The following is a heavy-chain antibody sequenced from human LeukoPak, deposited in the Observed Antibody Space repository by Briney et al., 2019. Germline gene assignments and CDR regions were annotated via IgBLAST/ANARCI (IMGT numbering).Heavy chain of an antibody. CDR3: ATYTLRVAVDV. CDR1: GCTFSSYG. D-gene: IGHD2-2*02. J-gene: IGHJ6*02. Sequence: GRSLRLSCAAYGCTFSSYGMHWVRQAPGKGLEWVAKMNQDGSEKDYVDSVKGRFTISRDNARESRYLQMSSPRAKDTAGYYCATYTLRVAVDVWGHGTAVTDPS. V-gene: IGHV3-7*01. CDR2: MNQDGSEK.